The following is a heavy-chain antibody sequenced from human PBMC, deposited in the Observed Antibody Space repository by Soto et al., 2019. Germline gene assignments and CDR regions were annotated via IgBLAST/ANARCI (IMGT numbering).Heavy chain of an antibody. D-gene: IGHD2-2*01. CDR2: ISYDGSNK. V-gene: IGHV3-30-3*01. Sequence: PGGSLRLSCAASGFTFSSYAMHWVRQAPGKGLEWVAVISYDGSNKYYADSVKGRFTISRDNSKNTLYLQMNSLRAEDTAVYYCARDSPDRYCSSTSCYWGLDYYYGMDVWGQGTTVTVSS. CDR1: GFTFSSYA. J-gene: IGHJ6*02. CDR3: ARDSPDRYCSSTSCYWGLDYYYGMDV.